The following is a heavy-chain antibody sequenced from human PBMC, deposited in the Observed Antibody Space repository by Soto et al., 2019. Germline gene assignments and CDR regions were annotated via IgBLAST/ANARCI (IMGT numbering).Heavy chain of an antibody. CDR1: EFTFSSYS. Sequence: EVQLLESGGGLVQPGGSLRLSCAASEFTFSSYSMIWVRQAPGKGLEWVSAVNGGGDTTYYAESVKGRFTISRDNSNNTLYLQMNSLKAEDTAIFYCARCHFGGTMDVWGQGTTVTVSS. V-gene: IGHV3-23*01. J-gene: IGHJ6*02. CDR3: ARCHFGGTMDV. CDR2: VNGGGDTT. D-gene: IGHD3-3*01.